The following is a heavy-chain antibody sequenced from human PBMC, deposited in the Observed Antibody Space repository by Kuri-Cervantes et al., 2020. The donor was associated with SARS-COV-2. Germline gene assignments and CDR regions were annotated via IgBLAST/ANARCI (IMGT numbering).Heavy chain of an antibody. CDR3: AKDLYSGSYLRYYYGMDV. V-gene: IGHV3-74*01. D-gene: IGHD1-26*01. CDR2: INPDGSYT. Sequence: GGSLRLSCAASGFTFSGHWIHWVRQAPGKGLVWVSRINPDGSYTNNADSVKGRFTLSRDNAKNMLFLQMNSLRAEDTAVYYCAKDLYSGSYLRYYYGMDVWGQGTTVTVSS. J-gene: IGHJ6*02. CDR1: GFTFSGHW.